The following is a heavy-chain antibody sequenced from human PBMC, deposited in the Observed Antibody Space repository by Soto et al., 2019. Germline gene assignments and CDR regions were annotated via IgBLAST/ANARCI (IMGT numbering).Heavy chain of an antibody. CDR2: ISYDGSNK. D-gene: IGHD4-17*01. CDR3: AKDRATVTTSYYYGMDV. J-gene: IGHJ6*02. Sequence: QVQLVESGGGVVQPGRSLRLSCAASGFTFSSYGMHWVRQAPGKGLEWVAVISYDGSNKYHSDSVKGRFIIYRDNSKDTLYLQMNSLRVEDTAVYYCAKDRATVTTSYYYGMDVWGQGTTVTVSS. CDR1: GFTFSSYG. V-gene: IGHV3-30*18.